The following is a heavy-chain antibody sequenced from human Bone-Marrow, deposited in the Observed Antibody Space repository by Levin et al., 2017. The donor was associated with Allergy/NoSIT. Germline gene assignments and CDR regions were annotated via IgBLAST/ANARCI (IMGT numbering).Heavy chain of an antibody. CDR2: IWFDGSNQ. D-gene: IGHD6-25*01. CDR3: ARDGVRYSSEIYFYYYYMDV. V-gene: IGHV3-33*01. Sequence: QTGGSLRLSCAASEFTFSTYGMHWVRQAPGKGLEWVAVIWFDGSNQRYADSVKGRFTISRDNSKNMLYLQMNDLRAEDTAVYYCARDGVRYSSEIYFYYYYMDVWGKGTTVTVSS. J-gene: IGHJ6*03. CDR1: EFTFSTYG.